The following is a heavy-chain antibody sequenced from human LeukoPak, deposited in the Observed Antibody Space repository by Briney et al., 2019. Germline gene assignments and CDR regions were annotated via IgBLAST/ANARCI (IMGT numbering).Heavy chain of an antibody. CDR1: GYTFTSYG. CDR3: ARGAIAAAGIVWKYYYYGMDV. Sequence: GASVKVSCKASGYTFTSYGISWVRQATGQGLEWMGWMNPNSGNTGYAQKFQGRVTMTRNTSISTAYMELSSLRSEDTAVYYCARGAIAAAGIVWKYYYYGMDVWGQGTTVTVSS. J-gene: IGHJ6*02. V-gene: IGHV1-8*02. CDR2: MNPNSGNT. D-gene: IGHD6-13*01.